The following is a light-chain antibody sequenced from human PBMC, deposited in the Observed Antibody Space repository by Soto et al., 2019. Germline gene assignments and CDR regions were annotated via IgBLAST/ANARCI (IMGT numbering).Light chain of an antibody. V-gene: IGKV3-15*01. CDR2: RAS. J-gene: IGKJ1*01. CDR1: QSLGGN. Sequence: EIVMTQSPATLAVSPGDTVTLSCRASQSLGGNLAWYQQKPGQAPRLFIFRASSRATGVPARFSASGSGTEFTLTISRLQAEDVAVYYCQQYYSTPPTFGQGTKVEIK. CDR3: QQYYSTPPT.